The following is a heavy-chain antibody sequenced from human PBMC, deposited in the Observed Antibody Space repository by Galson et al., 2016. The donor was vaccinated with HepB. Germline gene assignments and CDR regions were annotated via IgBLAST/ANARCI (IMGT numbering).Heavy chain of an antibody. J-gene: IGHJ4*02. CDR3: TRGSGSYN. CDR2: IRSKAYGGTT. Sequence: SLRLSCAASGFTFGDDVMSWFRQAPGKGLEWIGFIRSKAYGGTTEYAASVKGRFTISRDNSKSNAYLQMNSPKTEDTAVYYCTRGSGSYNWGQGTLVTVSS. CDR1: GFTFGDDV. V-gene: IGHV3-49*03. D-gene: IGHD3-10*01.